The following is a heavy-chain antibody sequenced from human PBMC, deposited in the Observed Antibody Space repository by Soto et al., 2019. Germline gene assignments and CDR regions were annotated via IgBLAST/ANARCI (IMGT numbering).Heavy chain of an antibody. J-gene: IGHJ5*02. D-gene: IGHD4-17*01. Sequence: PSETLSLTCTVSGGSISSYYWSWIRQPPGKGLEWIGYIYYSGSTNYNPSLKSRVTISVDTSKNQFSLKLSSVTAADTAVYYCARACCDYGDFNWFDPWGQGTLVTVSS. CDR3: ARACCDYGDFNWFDP. CDR2: IYYSGST. V-gene: IGHV4-59*01. CDR1: GGSISSYY.